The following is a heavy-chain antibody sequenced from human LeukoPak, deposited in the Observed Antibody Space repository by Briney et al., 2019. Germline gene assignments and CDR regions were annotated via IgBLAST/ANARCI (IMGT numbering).Heavy chain of an antibody. CDR2: IIPIFGTA. CDR1: GGTFSSYA. CDR3: ARDQGTAMVRRYYYYYYYMDV. Sequence: SVKVSCKASGGTFSSYAISWVRQAPGQGLEWMGGIIPIFGTANYAQKFQGRVTITADESTSTAYMELSSLRSEDTAVYYCARDQGTAMVRRYYYYYYYMDVWGKGTTVTVSS. J-gene: IGHJ6*03. V-gene: IGHV1-69*13. D-gene: IGHD5-18*01.